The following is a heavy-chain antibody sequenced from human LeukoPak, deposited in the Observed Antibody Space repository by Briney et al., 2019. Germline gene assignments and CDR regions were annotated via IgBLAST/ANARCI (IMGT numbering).Heavy chain of an antibody. V-gene: IGHV3-23*01. CDR2: ISGSGGST. J-gene: IGHJ6*02. D-gene: IGHD2-15*01. CDR1: GFTFSSYS. Sequence: GGSLRLSCAASGFTFSSYSMNWVRQAPGKGLEWVSAISGSGGSTYYADSVKGRFTISRDNSKNTLYLQMNSLRAEDTAVYYCAKAARVEYYYGMDVWGQGTTVTVSS. CDR3: AKAARVEYYYGMDV.